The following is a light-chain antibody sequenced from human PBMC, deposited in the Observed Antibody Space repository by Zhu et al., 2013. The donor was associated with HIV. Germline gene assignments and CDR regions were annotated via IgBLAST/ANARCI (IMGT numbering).Light chain of an antibody. CDR2: GAS. CDR1: QSVRTN. Sequence: EVVLTQSPGTLSLSPGSRATLFCRASQSVRTNLAWYHQRPGQAPRLLIYGASTRATGVPSRFRGSGSGTDFTFTITSLQSEDVGSFYCQQYDQWPPLTFGGGT. V-gene: IGKV3-15*01. CDR3: QQYDQWPPLT. J-gene: IGKJ4*01.